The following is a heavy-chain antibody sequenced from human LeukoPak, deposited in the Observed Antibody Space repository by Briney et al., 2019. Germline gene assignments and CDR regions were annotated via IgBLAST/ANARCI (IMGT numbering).Heavy chain of an antibody. CDR3: AKGHSSSWYSFDY. V-gene: IGHV3-23*01. CDR1: GFTFSSYA. CDR2: ISGSGGST. D-gene: IGHD6-13*01. Sequence: PGGSLSLSCAASGFTFSSYAMSWVRQAPGKGLEWVSAISGSGGSTYYADSVKGRFTISRDNSKNTLYLQMNSLRAEDTAVYYCAKGHSSSWYSFDYWGQGTLVTVSS. J-gene: IGHJ4*02.